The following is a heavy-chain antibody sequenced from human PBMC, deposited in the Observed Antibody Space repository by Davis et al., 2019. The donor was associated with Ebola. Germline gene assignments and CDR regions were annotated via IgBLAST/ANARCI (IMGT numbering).Heavy chain of an antibody. J-gene: IGHJ4*02. CDR1: GFNFNNYW. CDR2: IKEDGSKT. CDR3: ARDQGYLAFDY. Sequence: GESLKISCAASGFNFNNYWMYWVRQAPGKGLDRVATIKEDGSKTYYLDSVRGRFTVSRDNAKNSLFLQMNSLTVEDTAVYYCARDQGYLAFDYWGQGILVTVSS. V-gene: IGHV3-7*01. D-gene: IGHD1-26*01.